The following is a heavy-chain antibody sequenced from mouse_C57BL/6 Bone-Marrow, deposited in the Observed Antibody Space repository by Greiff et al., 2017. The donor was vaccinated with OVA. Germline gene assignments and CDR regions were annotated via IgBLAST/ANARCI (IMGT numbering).Heavy chain of an antibody. D-gene: IGHD2-4*01. J-gene: IGHJ3*01. CDR3: AKNFDYDEAWFAD. CDR1: GFSLTSYG. CDR2: IWRGGST. V-gene: IGHV2-5*01. Sequence: QVQLQQSGPGLVQPSQSLSITCTASGFSLTSYGVHWVRQSPGKGLEWLGVIWRGGSTDYNAAFMPRLSIIKDNSKSQVFFKMSSLQAADTAIYYCAKNFDYDEAWFADWGQGTLVTVSA.